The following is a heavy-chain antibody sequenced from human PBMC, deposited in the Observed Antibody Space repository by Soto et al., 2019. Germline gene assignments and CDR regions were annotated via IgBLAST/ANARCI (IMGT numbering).Heavy chain of an antibody. CDR3: ARLYSSGWYGHFDY. Sequence: SETLSLTCTVSGGSISSGDYYWSWIRQPPGKGLEWIGYIYYSGSTYYNPSLKSRVTISVDTSKNQFSLKLSSVTAADTAVYYCARLYSSGWYGHFDYWGQGTLVTVSS. V-gene: IGHV4-30-4*01. CDR1: GGSISSGDYY. J-gene: IGHJ4*02. D-gene: IGHD6-19*01. CDR2: IYYSGST.